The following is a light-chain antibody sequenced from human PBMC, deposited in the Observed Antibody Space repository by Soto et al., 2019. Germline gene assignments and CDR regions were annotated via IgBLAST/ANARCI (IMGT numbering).Light chain of an antibody. CDR3: SSYTTRNTEV. V-gene: IGLV2-14*03. Sequence: SPAQPAPPSGAPGQAVPHSLFCNNRDVGAFNYVSWYQHHPGKAPQLIIYDVTSRPSGVSNRFSASKSGNTASLTISGLQAEDEADYYCSSYTTRNTEVFGTGTKVTVL. J-gene: IGLJ1*01. CDR2: DVT. CDR1: NRDVGAFNY.